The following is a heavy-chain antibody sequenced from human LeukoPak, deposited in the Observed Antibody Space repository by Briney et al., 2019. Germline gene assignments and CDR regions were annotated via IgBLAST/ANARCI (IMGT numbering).Heavy chain of an antibody. V-gene: IGHV1-2*02. D-gene: IGHD3-10*01. CDR3: ARDTMVRGVITWDY. CDR1: GYTFTGYY. J-gene: IGHJ4*02. CDR2: INPHSGGT. Sequence: ASVKVSCKASGYTFTGYYLHWVRQAPGQGLEWMGWINPHSGGTNYAQKLQGRVTMTTDTSTSTAYMELRSLRSDDTAVYYCARDTMVRGVITWDYWGQGTLVTVSS.